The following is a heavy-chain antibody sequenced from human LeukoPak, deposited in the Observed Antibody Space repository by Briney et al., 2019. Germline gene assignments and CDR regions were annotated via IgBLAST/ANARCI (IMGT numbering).Heavy chain of an antibody. CDR2: ISSSGSTI. CDR3: AKDLRSYGYYYYYYMDV. CDR1: GFTFSSYS. J-gene: IGHJ6*03. V-gene: IGHV3-48*04. D-gene: IGHD5-18*01. Sequence: GGSLRLSCAASGFTFSSYSMNWVRQAPGKGLEWVSYISSSGSTIYYADSVKGRFTISRDNAKNSLYLQMNSLRAEDTAVYYCAKDLRSYGYYYYYYMDVWGKGTTVTVSS.